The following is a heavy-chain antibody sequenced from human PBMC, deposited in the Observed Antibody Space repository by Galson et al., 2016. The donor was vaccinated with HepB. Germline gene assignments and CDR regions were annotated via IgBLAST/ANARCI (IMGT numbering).Heavy chain of an antibody. J-gene: IGHJ4*02. Sequence: LRLSCAASGFTFSSYSTNWVRQAPGKGLEWISYISVYRTIYYADSVKGRFTISRDNAKNSLYLQMNTLRADDTAVYYCARSVEGHFDYWGQGILVTVSS. V-gene: IGHV3-48*04. D-gene: IGHD1-1*01. CDR2: ISVYRTI. CDR1: GFTFSSYS. CDR3: ARSVEGHFDY.